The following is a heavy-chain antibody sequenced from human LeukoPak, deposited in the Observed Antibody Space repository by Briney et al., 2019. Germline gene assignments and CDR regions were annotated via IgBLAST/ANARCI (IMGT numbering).Heavy chain of an antibody. CDR2: INPIFGTA. J-gene: IGHJ3*02. V-gene: IGHV1-69*05. CDR3: VRAAAGFAFDI. CDR1: GGTFSSYA. Sequence: ASVKVSCTASGGTFSSYAISWVRQAPGQGLEWMGGINPIFGTANYAQKFQGRFTITTDESTSTACMELSSLRSEDTAVCYCVRAAAGFAFDIWGQGAMVTVSS. D-gene: IGHD6-13*01.